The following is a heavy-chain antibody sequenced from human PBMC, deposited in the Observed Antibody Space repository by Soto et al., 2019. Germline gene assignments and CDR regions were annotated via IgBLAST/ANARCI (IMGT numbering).Heavy chain of an antibody. J-gene: IGHJ6*02. CDR1: GGSISSGGYY. D-gene: IGHD3-10*01. V-gene: IGHV4-31*03. Sequence: SETLSLTCTVSGGSISSGGYYWSWIRQHPGKGLEWIGYIYYSGSTYYNPSLKSRVTISVDTSKNQFSLKLSSVTAADTAVYYCARGAAGGLLWFGELFEANYYYYGMDVWGRGTTVTVSS. CDR2: IYYSGST. CDR3: ARGAAGGLLWFGELFEANYYYYGMDV.